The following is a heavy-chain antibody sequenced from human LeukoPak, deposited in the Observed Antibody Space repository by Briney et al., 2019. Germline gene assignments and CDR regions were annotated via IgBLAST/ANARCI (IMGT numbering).Heavy chain of an antibody. CDR1: GLTFSSYA. CDR3: AKDSARCSSTSCTGWFDP. V-gene: IGHV3-23*01. J-gene: IGHJ5*02. CDR2: ISGSGGST. Sequence: GGSLRLSCAASGLTFSSYAMSWVRQAPGKGLEWVSAISGSGGSTYYADSVKGRFTISRDNSKNTLYLQMNSLRAEDTAVYYCAKDSARCSSTSCTGWFDPWGQGTLVTVSS. D-gene: IGHD2-2*01.